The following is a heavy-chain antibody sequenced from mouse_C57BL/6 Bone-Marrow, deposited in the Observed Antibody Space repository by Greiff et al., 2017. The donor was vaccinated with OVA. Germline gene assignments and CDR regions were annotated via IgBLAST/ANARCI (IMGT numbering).Heavy chain of an antibody. CDR1: GFTFSSYA. J-gene: IGHJ2*01. CDR2: ISDGGSYT. Sequence: EVHLVESGGGLVKPGGSLKLSCAASGFTFSSYAMSWVRQTPEKRLEWVATISDGGSYTYYPDNVKGRFTISRDNAKNNLYLQMSLLKSEDTAMYYCARDSDYYYGSYYFDYWGPGTTLTVSS. CDR3: ARDSDYYYGSYYFDY. D-gene: IGHD1-1*01. V-gene: IGHV5-4*01.